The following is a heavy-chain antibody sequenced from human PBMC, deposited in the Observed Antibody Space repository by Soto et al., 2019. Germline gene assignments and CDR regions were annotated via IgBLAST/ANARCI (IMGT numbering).Heavy chain of an antibody. CDR3: ARPGYCDSSGFFIFDL. V-gene: IGHV5-51*01. J-gene: IGHJ4*02. CDR2: IYPDDSDT. CDR1: GYSFNTYW. D-gene: IGHD3-22*01. Sequence: GESLKISCKASGYSFNTYWIGWVRQLPGKGLEWMGIIYPDDSDTRYSPSFQGQVTISADKSFTTVYLQWNSLKASDTAIYYCARPGYCDSSGFFIFDLCGQGTLVTVSS.